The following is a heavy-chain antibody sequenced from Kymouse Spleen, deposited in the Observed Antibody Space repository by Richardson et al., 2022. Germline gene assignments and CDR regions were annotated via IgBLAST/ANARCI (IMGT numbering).Heavy chain of an antibody. CDR1: GFTFSSYG. J-gene: IGHJ6*02. V-gene: IGHV3-33*01. CDR3: ARDRDSSGYYYGMDV. D-gene: IGHD6-19*01. Sequence: QVQLVESGGGVVQPGRSLRLSCAASGFTFSSYGMHWVRQAPGKGLEWVAVIWYDGSNKYYADSVKGRFTISRDNSKNTLYLQMNSLRAEDTAVYYCARDRDSSGYYYGMDVWGQGTTVTVSS. CDR2: IWYDGSNK.